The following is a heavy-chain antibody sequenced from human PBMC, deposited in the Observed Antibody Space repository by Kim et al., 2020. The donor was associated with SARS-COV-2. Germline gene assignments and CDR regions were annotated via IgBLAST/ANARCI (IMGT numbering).Heavy chain of an antibody. CDR2: ISGSGGGT. CDR3: AASGYDIRYFDL. J-gene: IGHJ2*01. V-gene: IGHV3-23*01. Sequence: GGSLRLSCAASGFTFSSYAMSWVRQAPGKGLEWVSAISGSGGGTYYADSVKGRFTISRDNSKNTLYLQMNSLRAEDTAVYYCAASGYDIRYFDLWGRGTLVTVSS. D-gene: IGHD5-12*01. CDR1: GFTFSSYA.